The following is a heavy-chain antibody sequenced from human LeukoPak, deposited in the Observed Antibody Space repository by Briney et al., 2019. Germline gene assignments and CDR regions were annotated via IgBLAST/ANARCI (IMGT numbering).Heavy chain of an antibody. CDR2: IAPSSSI. Sequence: PGGSLRLSCAASGFTFSSYTMSWVRQAPGKGLEWVSSIAPSSSIFSADSVKGRFPMSRDNSKNSLYLQMNSLRAEDTALYFCARGSWNSGYFDYWGQGTLVTVSS. V-gene: IGHV3-21*01. CDR1: GFTFSSYT. CDR3: ARGSWNSGYFDY. D-gene: IGHD1/OR15-1a*01. J-gene: IGHJ4*02.